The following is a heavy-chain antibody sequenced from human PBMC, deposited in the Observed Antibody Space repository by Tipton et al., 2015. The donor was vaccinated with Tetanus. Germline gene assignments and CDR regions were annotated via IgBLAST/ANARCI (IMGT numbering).Heavy chain of an antibody. J-gene: IGHJ3*02. Sequence: TLSLTCTVSGDSISSSHYYWGWVRQPPGKGLEWIGYIDYFGTTKYNPSLKSRVTISEDTSKNQFSLKLSSVIAADTAMYYCARWTASGKGAFDIWGQGTMVTVSS. D-gene: IGHD3/OR15-3a*01. CDR1: GDSISSSHYY. V-gene: IGHV4-39*01. CDR2: IDYFGTT. CDR3: ARWTASGKGAFDI.